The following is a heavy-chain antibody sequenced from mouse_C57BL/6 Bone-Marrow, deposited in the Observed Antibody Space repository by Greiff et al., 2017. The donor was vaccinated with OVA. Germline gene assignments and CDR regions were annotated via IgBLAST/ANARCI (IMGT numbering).Heavy chain of an antibody. J-gene: IGHJ4*01. CDR2: IWRGGST. CDR3: AKNKRGVPYAMDY. Sequence: QVQLQQSGPGLVQPSQSLSITCTVSGFSLTSYGVHWVRQSPGKGLEWLGVIWRGGSTDYNAAFMSRLSITKDNSKSQVFFKMNSLQANDTAIYYCAKNKRGVPYAMDYWGQGTSVTVSS. V-gene: IGHV2-5*01. CDR1: GFSLTSYG.